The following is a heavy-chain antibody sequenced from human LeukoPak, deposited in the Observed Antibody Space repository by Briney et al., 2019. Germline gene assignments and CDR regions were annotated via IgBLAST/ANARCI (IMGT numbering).Heavy chain of an antibody. V-gene: IGHV4-30-2*01. Sequence: SQTLSLTCAVSGGSISSGGYSWSWIRQPPGKGLEWIGYIYHSGSTNYNPSLKSRVTIPVDTSKNQFSLKLSSVTAADTAVYYCARGRSFTGFDYWGQGTLVTVSS. D-gene: IGHD3-16*01. CDR2: IYHSGST. J-gene: IGHJ4*02. CDR3: ARGRSFTGFDY. CDR1: GGSISSGGYS.